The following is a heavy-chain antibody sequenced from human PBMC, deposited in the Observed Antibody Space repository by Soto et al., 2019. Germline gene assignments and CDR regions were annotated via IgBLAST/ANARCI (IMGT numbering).Heavy chain of an antibody. CDR2: ISGSGGST. Sequence: GGSLRLSCAASGFTFSSYAMSWVRRAPGKGLEWVSAISGSGGSTYYADSVKGRFTISRDNSKNTLYLQMNSLRAEDTAVYYCAKDSPASTGGGDCYSDQGTLVTVSS. D-gene: IGHD2-21*02. CDR3: AKDSPASTGGGDCY. V-gene: IGHV3-23*01. J-gene: IGHJ4*02. CDR1: GFTFSSYA.